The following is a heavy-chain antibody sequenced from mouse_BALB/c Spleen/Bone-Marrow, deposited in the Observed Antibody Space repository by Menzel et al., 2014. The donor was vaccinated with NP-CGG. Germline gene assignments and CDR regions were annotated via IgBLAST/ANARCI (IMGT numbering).Heavy chain of an antibody. J-gene: IGHJ3*01. D-gene: IGHD2-3*01. CDR1: GYTFTSYY. V-gene: IGHV1-53*01. CDR2: INPSNGDT. CDR3: TRYDCYFTLFSY. Sequence: QVQLKESGAELVKPGASVKLSCKASGYTFTSYYLYWVKQRPGQGLEWIGEINPSNGDTNFNEKFKSKASLTVDISSNTTYMQLSSLTSEGSAVYYCTRYDCYFTLFSYWGQRTLVTVSA.